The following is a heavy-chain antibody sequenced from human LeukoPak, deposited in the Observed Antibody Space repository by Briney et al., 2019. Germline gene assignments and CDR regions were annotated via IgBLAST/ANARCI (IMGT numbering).Heavy chain of an antibody. J-gene: IGHJ4*02. CDR2: ISGSGGST. CDR1: GFTFSTYA. CDR3: AKVGHGYSSIPXLDY. D-gene: IGHD6-13*01. V-gene: IGHV3-23*01. Sequence: GVSLRLSCAASGFTFSTYAMSWVRQAPGKGLDWLSAISGSGGSTYYADSVKGRFTISRDNSKNTVYLQLDSLRAEDTAVYYCAKVGHGYSSIPXLDYWGQGTLVXVSS.